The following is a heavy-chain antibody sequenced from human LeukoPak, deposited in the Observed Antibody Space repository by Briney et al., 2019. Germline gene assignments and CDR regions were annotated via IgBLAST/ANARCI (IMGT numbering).Heavy chain of an antibody. CDR1: GYTFSNYG. J-gene: IGHJ4*02. CDR3: ASNTGSDSSGYTY. V-gene: IGHV1-18*01. D-gene: IGHD3-22*01. Sequence: ASVNVSCTASGYTFSNYGITWVRQAPGQGLEWMAWISVYNGDTNYEQNLQGRVTMTTETSTSTAYLELRSLRSDDTAVYYCASNTGSDSSGYTYWGQGTLVTISS. CDR2: ISVYNGDT.